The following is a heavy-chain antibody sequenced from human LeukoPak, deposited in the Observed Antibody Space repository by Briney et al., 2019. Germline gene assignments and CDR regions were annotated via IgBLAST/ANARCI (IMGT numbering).Heavy chain of an antibody. CDR3: ARDSIFDY. J-gene: IGHJ4*02. D-gene: IGHD2/OR15-2a*01. CDR2: ISYDGSNK. Sequence: GGSLRLSCVASGFTFSSYAMNWVRQAPGKGLEWVAVISYDGSNKYYADSVKGRFTISRDNSKNTLYLQMNSLKAEDTAVYYCARDSIFDYWGQGTLVTVSS. CDR1: GFTFSSYA. V-gene: IGHV3-30*04.